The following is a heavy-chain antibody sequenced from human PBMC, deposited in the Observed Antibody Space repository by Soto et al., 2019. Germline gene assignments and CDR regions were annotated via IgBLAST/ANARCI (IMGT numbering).Heavy chain of an antibody. V-gene: IGHV1-3*01. CDR3: ARVLPYFYGRDV. Sequence: QVQLVQSGAEVQKPGASVKVSCKASGYTFTSYAMHCVRQAPGQRLEWMGWINAGNGNTKYSQKLQGRVTITRDTSASTADMELSRLRSEETAVYDCARVLPYFYGRDVCGQATTVTVSS. CDR1: GYTFTSYA. CDR2: INAGNGNT. J-gene: IGHJ6*02.